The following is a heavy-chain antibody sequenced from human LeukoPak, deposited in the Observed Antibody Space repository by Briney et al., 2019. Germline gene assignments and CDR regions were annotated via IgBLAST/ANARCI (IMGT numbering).Heavy chain of an antibody. CDR2: IYHTGST. Sequence: PSETLSLTCTISGGSVSDYYWSWIRQSPGKGLEWIGYIYHTGSTSYSPSLKSRVTISVDMSKNQFSLNLRSVTAADTAVYYCARTRPSGSADYWGQGTLVTVSS. CDR3: ARTRPSGSADY. V-gene: IGHV4-59*02. D-gene: IGHD3-10*01. J-gene: IGHJ4*02. CDR1: GGSVSDYY.